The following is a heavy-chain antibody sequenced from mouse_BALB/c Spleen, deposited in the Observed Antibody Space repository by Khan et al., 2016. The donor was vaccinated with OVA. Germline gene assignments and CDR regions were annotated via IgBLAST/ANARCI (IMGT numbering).Heavy chain of an antibody. Sequence: IQLVQSGAELVKPGASVKLSCTASGFNIKDTYMHWVKQRPEQGLVWIGRIDPANDNSKYDPRFQGKATITADTSSNTSYLNFGSLTYEDTAVYYCAPARTGDYFDYWGQGTTLTVSS. J-gene: IGHJ2*01. D-gene: IGHD3-1*01. CDR2: IDPANDNS. CDR1: GFNIKDTY. V-gene: IGHV14-3*02. CDR3: APARTGDYFDY.